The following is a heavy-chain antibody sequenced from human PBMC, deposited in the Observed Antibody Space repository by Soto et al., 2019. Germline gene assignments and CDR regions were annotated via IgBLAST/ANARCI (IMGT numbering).Heavy chain of an antibody. J-gene: IGHJ4*02. CDR1: GGSISGYY. CDR2: IHYTGYT. V-gene: IGHV4-59*08. Sequence: QVQLQESGPGLVQPSETLSLTCTVSGGSISGYYWSWVRQPPGKGLEWIGYIHYTGYTKYNPSLEGRLSILVDTSKNQFSLHLNSVTAADTAIYYCVRHNYFHSWGPGTLVTVSS. CDR3: VRHNYFHS.